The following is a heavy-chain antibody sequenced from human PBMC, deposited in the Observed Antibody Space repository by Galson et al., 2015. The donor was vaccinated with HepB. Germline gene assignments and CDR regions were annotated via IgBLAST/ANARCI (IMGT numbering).Heavy chain of an antibody. CDR3: AKCGAYYYDSSGYVKYHDEGCIFDY. CDR1: GFTFSSYA. V-gene: IGHV3-23*01. D-gene: IGHD3-22*01. J-gene: IGHJ4*02. Sequence: SLRLSCAASGFTFSSYAMSWVRQAPGKGLERVSAISGSGGSTYYADSVKGRFTISRDNSKNTLYLQMNSLRAEDTAVYYCAKCGAYYYDSSGYVKYHDEGCIFDYWGQGTLVTVSS. CDR2: ISGSGGST.